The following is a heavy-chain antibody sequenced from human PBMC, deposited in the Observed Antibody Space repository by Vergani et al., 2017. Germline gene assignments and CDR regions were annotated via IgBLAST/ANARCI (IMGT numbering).Heavy chain of an antibody. J-gene: IGHJ4*02. CDR3: ARAPESRRMTHFDD. CDR1: GGSISSYY. Sequence: QVQLQESGPGLVKPSETLSLTCTVSGGSISSYYWSWIRQPPGKGLEWIGYIYYSGSTNYNPSLKSRVTISVDTSTNQFSRKLSSVTAADTAVYYCARAPESRRMTHFDDWGEGTLVTVSS. V-gene: IGHV4-59*01. D-gene: IGHD1-14*01. CDR2: IYYSGST.